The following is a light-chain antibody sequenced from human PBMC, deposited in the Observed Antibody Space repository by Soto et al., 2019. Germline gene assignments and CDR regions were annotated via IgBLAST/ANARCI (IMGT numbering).Light chain of an antibody. CDR3: SSYTSSSTYV. CDR2: DVS. J-gene: IGLJ1*01. Sequence: LTQPASVSGSPGQSITISCTGTSSDVGGYNYVSWYQQHPGKAPKLMIYDVSNRPSGVSNRFSGSKSGNTASLTISGLQAEDEADYYCSSYTSSSTYVFGTGTTVTVL. V-gene: IGLV2-14*01. CDR1: SSDVGGYNY.